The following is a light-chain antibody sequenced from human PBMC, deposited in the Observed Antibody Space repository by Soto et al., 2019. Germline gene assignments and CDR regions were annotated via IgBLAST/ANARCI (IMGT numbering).Light chain of an antibody. J-gene: IGKJ5*01. CDR3: MQITHFPPT. CDR1: QSLVHSDGNTY. V-gene: IGKV2-24*01. CDR2: KIY. Sequence: DIVMTQTPLSSPVTLGQPASISCRSGQSLVHSDGNTYLSWLQQRPGQPPRLLIYKIYNRFSGVQDRFSGSGAGTDFTLKIRRVEAEDVGIYYCMQITHFPPTFGQGTRLEIK.